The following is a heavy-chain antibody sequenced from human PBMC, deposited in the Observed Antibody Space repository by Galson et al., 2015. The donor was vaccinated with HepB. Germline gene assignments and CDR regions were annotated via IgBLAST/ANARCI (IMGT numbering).Heavy chain of an antibody. CDR3: ARVMTTVTPRVSVDI. CDR1: GGSFSSSSHY. J-gene: IGHJ3*02. CDR2: IFYSGST. D-gene: IGHD4-17*01. V-gene: IGHV4-39*01. Sequence: TCTVSGGSFSSSSHYWGWIRQSPGKGLQWIANIFYSGSTYYNPSLKNRITITGDTSKNQFSLQLSSVTAADTAVYYCARVMTTVTPRVSVDIWGLGTMVTVSS.